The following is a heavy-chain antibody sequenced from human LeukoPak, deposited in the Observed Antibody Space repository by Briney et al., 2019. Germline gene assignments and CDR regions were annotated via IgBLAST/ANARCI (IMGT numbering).Heavy chain of an antibody. Sequence: SETLSLTCTVSGYSISSGYYWGWIRQPPGKGLEWIGSIYHSGSTYYNPSLKSRVTISVDTSKNQFSLKLSSVTAADTAVYYCARATRAARHFDYWGQGTLVTVSS. D-gene: IGHD6-6*01. V-gene: IGHV4-38-2*02. CDR1: GYSISSGYY. CDR2: IYHSGST. CDR3: ARATRAARHFDY. J-gene: IGHJ4*02.